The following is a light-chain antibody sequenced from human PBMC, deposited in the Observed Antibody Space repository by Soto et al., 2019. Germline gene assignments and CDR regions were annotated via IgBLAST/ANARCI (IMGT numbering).Light chain of an antibody. Sequence: GSSSNIGRKYVYWHQQLPQTAPNLLMHREYQRPTGVPARFSGSTARTSASLALSALWSEDEAEYYCAAWDASRTGHYVFSTVPKVTFL. J-gene: IGLJ1*01. CDR3: AAWDASRTGHYV. CDR2: REY. V-gene: IGLV1-47*03. CDR1: SSNIGRKY.